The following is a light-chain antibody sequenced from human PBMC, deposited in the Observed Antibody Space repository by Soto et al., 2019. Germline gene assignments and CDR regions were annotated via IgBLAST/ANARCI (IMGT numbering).Light chain of an antibody. V-gene: IGKV3-15*01. J-gene: IGKJ5*01. CDR3: QQRSNWPPT. CDR2: GAS. Sequence: EIVMTQFPATLSVSAGERATLSCRASQSVSSNLAWYQQKPGQAPRLLIYGASTRATGIPARFSGSGSGTEFTLTISSLQSEDFAVYYCQQRSNWPPTFGQGTRLEIK. CDR1: QSVSSN.